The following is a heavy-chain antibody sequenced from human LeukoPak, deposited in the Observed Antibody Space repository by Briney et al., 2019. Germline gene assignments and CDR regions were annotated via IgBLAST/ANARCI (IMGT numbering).Heavy chain of an antibody. J-gene: IGHJ4*02. V-gene: IGHV1-69*04. CDR1: GGTFSSYA. CDR2: IIPILGIA. Sequence: GASVKVSCKASGGTFSSYAISWVRQAPGQGLEWMGRIIPILGIANYAQKFQGRVTITADKSTSTAYMELSSLRSEDTAVYYCARLYSSGWYGQQGFDYWGQGTLVTVSS. D-gene: IGHD6-19*01. CDR3: ARLYSSGWYGQQGFDY.